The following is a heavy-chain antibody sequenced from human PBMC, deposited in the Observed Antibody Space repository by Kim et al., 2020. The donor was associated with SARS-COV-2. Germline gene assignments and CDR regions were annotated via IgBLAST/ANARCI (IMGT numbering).Heavy chain of an antibody. CDR2: IIPSDGRT. J-gene: IGHJ4*02. CDR3: LREQAGGYWDY. CDR1: GYTFTNYY. V-gene: IGHV1-46*01. Sequence: ASVKVSCKASGYTFTNYYLHWVRRAPGQGLEWLGIIIPSDGRTNYAQKFQGRVTMTRDTSTSTVYMALSSLRSDDTAVYFCLREQAGGYWDYWGQGALVTVSS. D-gene: IGHD2-8*02.